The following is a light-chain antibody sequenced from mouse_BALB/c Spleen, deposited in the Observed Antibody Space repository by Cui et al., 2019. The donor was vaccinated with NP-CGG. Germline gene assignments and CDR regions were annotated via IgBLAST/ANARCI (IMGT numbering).Light chain of an antibody. J-gene: IGLJ1*01. CDR1: TGAVTTSNY. V-gene: IGLV1*01. CDR2: GTN. CDR3: ALWYSNHWV. Sequence: QVVVTQEPAPTTSPGETVTLTCRSNTGAVTTSNYANWVQEKPDHLFTGLIGGTNNRAPGVPARFSGSLIGDKAALTITGAQTEDEAIYFCALWYSNHWVFGGGTKLTVL.